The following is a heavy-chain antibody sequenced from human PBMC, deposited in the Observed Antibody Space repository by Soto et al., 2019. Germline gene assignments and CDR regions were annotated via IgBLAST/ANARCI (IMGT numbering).Heavy chain of an antibody. J-gene: IGHJ4*02. D-gene: IGHD1-26*01. CDR2: IYSGGST. Sequence: GGSLRLSCAASGFSVNSNYMSWVRQAPGKGLEWVSVIYSGGSTYYADSVKGRFTISRDNSKNTLYLQMSSLRAEDTALYYCVKDRDGSYFDYWGQGTQVTVSS. CDR1: GFSVNSNY. V-gene: IGHV3-66*01. CDR3: VKDRDGSYFDY.